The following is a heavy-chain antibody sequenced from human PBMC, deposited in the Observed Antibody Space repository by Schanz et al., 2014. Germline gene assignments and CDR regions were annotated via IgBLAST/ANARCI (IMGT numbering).Heavy chain of an antibody. Sequence: EVQLLESGGGFVQPGGSLRLSCVASGVTFSSYAMSWVRQAPGKGLEWVSSISSTSSYIFYADSVKGRFTISRDNSKNTLYLQMNSLRAEDTAVYYCAKDVRPVANTVHFYYMDVWGQGTTVTVSS. J-gene: IGHJ6*02. CDR1: GVTFSSYA. D-gene: IGHD6-19*01. CDR2: ISSTSSYI. CDR3: AKDVRPVANTVHFYYMDV. V-gene: IGHV3-23*01.